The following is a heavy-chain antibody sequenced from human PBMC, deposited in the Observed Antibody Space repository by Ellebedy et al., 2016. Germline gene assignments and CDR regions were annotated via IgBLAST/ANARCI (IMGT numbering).Heavy chain of an antibody. Sequence: GGSLRLXXAASGFTFSNYNMNWVRQAPGKGLEWVAFISGNGHFRDHRDSVKGRFTISRDNGNNLVFLDMTSLSAEDTGTYYCTREFYANPDLWGQGTLVTVSS. D-gene: IGHD3-16*01. CDR1: GFTFSNYN. CDR2: ISGNGHFR. J-gene: IGHJ5*02. V-gene: IGHV3-48*01. CDR3: TREFYANPDL.